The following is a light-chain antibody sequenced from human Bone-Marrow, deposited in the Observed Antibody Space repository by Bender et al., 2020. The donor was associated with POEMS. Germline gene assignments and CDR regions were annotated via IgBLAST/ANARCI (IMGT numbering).Light chain of an antibody. CDR2: GVS. CDR3: SSYSSRSLYV. V-gene: IGLV2-14*01. J-gene: IGLJ1*01. CDR1: SSDVGGFNY. Sequence: QSALTQPASVSGSPGQTITISCTGTSSDVGGFNYVSWYQQHPGKAPKLLIYGVSNRPSGVSSRFSGSKSGNTASLTISGLQAEDETDYYCSSYSSRSLYVFGSGTKVTVV.